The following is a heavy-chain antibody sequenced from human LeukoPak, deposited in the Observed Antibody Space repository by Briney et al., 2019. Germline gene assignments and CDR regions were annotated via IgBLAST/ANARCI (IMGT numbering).Heavy chain of an antibody. CDR2: IYYSGST. Sequence: SETLSLTCTVSGGSISSSSYYWGWIRQPPGKGLEWIGSIYYSGSTYYNPSLKSRVTISVDTSKNQFSLKLSSVTAADTAVYYCARGIMDYYDSSGYYTFDYWGQGTLVTVSS. V-gene: IGHV4-39*07. D-gene: IGHD3-22*01. CDR1: GGSISSSSYY. J-gene: IGHJ4*02. CDR3: ARGIMDYYDSSGYYTFDY.